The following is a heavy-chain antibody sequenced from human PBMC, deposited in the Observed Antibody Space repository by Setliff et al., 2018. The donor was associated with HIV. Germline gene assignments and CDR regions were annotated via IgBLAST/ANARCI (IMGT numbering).Heavy chain of an antibody. Sequence: PSETLSLTCTVSDSGTYYWSWIRQPAGKGLEWIGRVSSRGDTNYNPSLKSRVTMSVDKSKNQFSLKLTSVTASDTAVCYCARAAAGNTGPFDLWGQGSPVTVSS. CDR3: ARAAAGNTGPFDL. D-gene: IGHD4-17*01. CDR1: DSGTYY. CDR2: VSSRGDT. J-gene: IGHJ4*02. V-gene: IGHV4-4*07.